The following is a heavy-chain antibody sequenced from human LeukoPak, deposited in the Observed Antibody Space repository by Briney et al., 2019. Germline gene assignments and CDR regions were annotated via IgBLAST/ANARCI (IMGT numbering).Heavy chain of an antibody. D-gene: IGHD2-2*01. CDR3: ARELKEFCSSTSCYAIYYYYMDV. CDR1: GGSISSGSYY. V-gene: IGHV4-61*02. J-gene: IGHJ6*03. CDR2: IYTSGST. Sequence: SETLSLICTVSGGSISSGSYYWSWIRQPAGKGLEWIGRIYTSGSTNYYPSLKSRVTISVDTSKNQFSLKLSSVTAADTAVYYCARELKEFCSSTSCYAIYYYYMDVWGKGTTVTVSS.